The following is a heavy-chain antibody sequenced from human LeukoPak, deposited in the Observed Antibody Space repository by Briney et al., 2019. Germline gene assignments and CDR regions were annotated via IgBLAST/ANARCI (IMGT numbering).Heavy chain of an antibody. J-gene: IGHJ4*02. V-gene: IGHV3-33*01. D-gene: IGHD4-11*01. CDR1: GFTFNHYG. CDR2: IWSDGTNR. Sequence: PGGSLRLSCAATGFTFNHYGMHWVRKAPGKGLAWVAVIWSDGTNRYYADSVKGRFTISRDDSRNTVYLQMNSLRPEDTGVYYCARDAQRGFDYSNSLQYWGQGTPVTVST. CDR3: ARDAQRGFDYSNSLQY.